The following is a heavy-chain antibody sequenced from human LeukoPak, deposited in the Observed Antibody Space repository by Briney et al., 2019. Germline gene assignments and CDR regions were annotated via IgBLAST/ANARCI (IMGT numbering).Heavy chain of an antibody. J-gene: IGHJ4*02. CDR1: GYSISSGYY. Sequence: SETLSLTCTVSGYSISSGYYWGWIRQPPGKGLEWIGSIYHSGTTYYNPSLKSRVTMSVDTSKNQFSLRLSSVTAADTAMYYCARSTWLLDKWGQGTLVTVSS. CDR3: ARSTWLLDK. V-gene: IGHV4-38-2*02. CDR2: IYHSGTT. D-gene: IGHD3-22*01.